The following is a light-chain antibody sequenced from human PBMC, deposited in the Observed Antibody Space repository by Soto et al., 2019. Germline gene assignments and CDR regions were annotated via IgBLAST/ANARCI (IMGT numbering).Light chain of an antibody. Sequence: QSALTQPTSVSGSRGQSITISCTGTSSDVDIYDYVSWYQQHPGKAPKLMIYDVSNRPSGVSNRFSGSKSGYTASLTISGLQPEDEADYYCSSYSSSSTLVVFGGGTKLTVL. CDR2: DVS. CDR3: SSYSSSSTLVV. J-gene: IGLJ2*01. V-gene: IGLV2-14*03. CDR1: SSDVDIYDY.